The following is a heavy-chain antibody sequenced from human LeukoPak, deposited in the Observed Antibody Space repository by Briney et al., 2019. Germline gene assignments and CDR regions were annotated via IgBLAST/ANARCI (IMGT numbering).Heavy chain of an antibody. J-gene: IGHJ6*03. CDR2: IRSXANSYAT. CDR3: TRSGCTNGVCQDYYYYYYMDV. D-gene: IGHD2-8*01. Sequence: GGSLRLSCAASGFTFSGSAMHWVRQASGQGLEWVXRIRSXANSYATVYAASVKGRFTISRDDSKNTAYLQMNSLKTEDTAVYYCTRSGCTNGVCQDYYYYYYMDVWGKGTTVTVSS. CDR1: GFTFSGSA. V-gene: IGHV3-73*01.